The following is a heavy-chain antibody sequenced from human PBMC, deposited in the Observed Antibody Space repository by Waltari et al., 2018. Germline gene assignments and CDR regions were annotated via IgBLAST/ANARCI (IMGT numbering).Heavy chain of an antibody. CDR1: GGSISSHY. CDR2: IYYSGST. V-gene: IGHV4-59*11. Sequence: QVQLQESGPGLVKPSETLSLTCTVSGGSISSHYWSWIRQPPGKGLEWIGYIYYSGSTNYNPSLKSRVTISVDTSKNQFSLKLSSVTAADTAVYYCARDSRVVIARVQYYGMDVWGQGTTVTVSS. CDR3: ARDSRVVIARVQYYGMDV. J-gene: IGHJ6*02. D-gene: IGHD2-21*01.